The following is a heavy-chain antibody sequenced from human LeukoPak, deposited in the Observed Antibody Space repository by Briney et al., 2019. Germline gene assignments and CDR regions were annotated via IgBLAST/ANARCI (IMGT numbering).Heavy chain of an antibody. D-gene: IGHD6-25*01. J-gene: IGHJ3*02. CDR2: ISSSSSYI. CDR3: ARDSGRGAFDI. V-gene: IGHV3-21*01. CDR1: GFTFSSYS. Sequence: GGSLRLSCAASGFTFSSYSMNWVRQAPGKGLEWVSSISSSSSYIYYADSVKGRFTISRDNAKNSLYLQMNSLRAEDTAVYYCARDSGRGAFDIWGQGTMVTVSP.